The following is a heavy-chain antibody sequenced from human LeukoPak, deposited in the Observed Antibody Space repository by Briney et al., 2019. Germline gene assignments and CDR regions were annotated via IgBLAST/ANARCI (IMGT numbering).Heavy chain of an antibody. CDR1: GYTFTSYG. Sequence: GASVKVSCKASGYTFTSYGISWVRQAPGQGLEWMGWISAYNGNTNYAQKLQGRVTMTTDTSTSTAYMELRSLRSDDTAVYYCAKDHGGVTIFGVAPEGGQGTLVTVSS. J-gene: IGHJ4*02. CDR2: ISAYNGNT. V-gene: IGHV1-18*01. D-gene: IGHD3-3*01. CDR3: AKDHGGVTIFGVAPE.